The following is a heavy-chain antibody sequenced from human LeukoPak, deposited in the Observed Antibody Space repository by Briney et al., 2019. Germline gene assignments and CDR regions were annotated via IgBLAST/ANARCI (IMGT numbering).Heavy chain of an antibody. V-gene: IGHV4-39*01. CDR1: GGSISSSSYY. J-gene: IGHJ6*03. CDR2: IYYSGST. Sequence: SETLSLTCTVSGGSISSSSYYWGWIRQPPGKGLEWIGSIYYSGSTYYNPSLKSRVTISVDTSKNQFSLKLSSVTAADTAVYYCARLSVIVGAALEYYYYYMDVWGQGTTVTVSS. CDR3: ARLSVIVGAALEYYYYYMDV. D-gene: IGHD1-26*01.